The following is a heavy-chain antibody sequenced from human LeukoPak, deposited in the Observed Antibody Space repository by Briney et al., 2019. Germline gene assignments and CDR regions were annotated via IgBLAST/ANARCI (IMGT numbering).Heavy chain of an antibody. CDR1: GGSISSYY. V-gene: IGHV4-59*08. J-gene: IGHJ4*02. CDR3: ARGYSSGVIDY. Sequence: PSETLSLTCTASGGSISSYYWSWIRQPPGKGLEWIGYIYYSGGTNYNPSLKSRVTISVDTSKNQFSLKLSPVTAADTAVYYCARGYSSGVIDYWGQGTMVTVSS. CDR2: IYYSGGT. D-gene: IGHD6-19*01.